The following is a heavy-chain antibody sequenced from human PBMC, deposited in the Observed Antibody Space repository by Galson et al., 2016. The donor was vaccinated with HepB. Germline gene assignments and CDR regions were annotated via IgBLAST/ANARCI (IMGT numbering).Heavy chain of an antibody. V-gene: IGHV3-33*08. CDR1: GFSFSNYG. Sequence: SLRLSCAASGFSFSNYGMHWVRQGPKGLQWVAVIYYDGSSKHHADSVKGRFTISRDNSKNTLYLQMNSLRAEDTAVYYCARPRLGIQTWSKYYYYGFDVWGQGTTVTVSS. CDR2: IYYDGSSK. CDR3: ARPRLGIQTWSKYYYYGFDV. J-gene: IGHJ6*02. D-gene: IGHD5-18*01.